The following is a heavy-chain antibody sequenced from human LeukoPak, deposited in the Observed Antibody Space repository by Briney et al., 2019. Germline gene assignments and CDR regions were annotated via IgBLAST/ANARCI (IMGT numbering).Heavy chain of an antibody. J-gene: IGHJ5*02. CDR2: MNPNSGNT. CDR3: ARGVAVAGPNNWFDP. V-gene: IGHV1-8*03. D-gene: IGHD6-19*01. CDR1: GYTFSSYG. Sequence: ASVKVSCKASGYTFSSYGISWVRQAPGQGLEWMGWMNPNSGNTGYAQKFQGRVTITRNTSISTAYMELSSLRSEDTAVYYCARGVAVAGPNNWFDPWGQGTLVTVSS.